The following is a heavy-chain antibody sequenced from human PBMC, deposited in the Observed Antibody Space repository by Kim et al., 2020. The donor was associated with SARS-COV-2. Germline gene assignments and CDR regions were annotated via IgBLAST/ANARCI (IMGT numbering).Heavy chain of an antibody. CDR3: AQGGWELDYSYFQH. J-gene: IGHJ1*01. D-gene: IGHD1-26*01. V-gene: IGHV3-64D*06. CDR2: ISSNGGST. CDR1: GFTFSSYA. Sequence: GGSLRLSCSASGFTFSSYAMHWVRQAPGKGLEYVSAISSNGGSTYYADSVKGRFTISRDNSKNTLYLQMSSLRAEDTAVYYCAQGGWELDYSYFQHWGQGTLVTVSS.